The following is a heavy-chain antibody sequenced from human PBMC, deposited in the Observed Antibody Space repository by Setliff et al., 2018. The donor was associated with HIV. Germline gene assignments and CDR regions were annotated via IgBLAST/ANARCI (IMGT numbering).Heavy chain of an antibody. V-gene: IGHV2-70*04. CDR2: IDWEDDK. J-gene: IGHJ4*02. Sequence: SGPTLVNPTQTLTLTCTFSGFSLTTSGIRVTWVRQPPGKALEWIARIDWEDDKFYSTSLKTRLTISKDTSKNQVVLTMTNMGPLDTATYFCARTYGSASKLDYWGPGTLVTVSS. CDR3: ARTYGSASKLDY. D-gene: IGHD3-10*01. CDR1: GFSLTTSGIR.